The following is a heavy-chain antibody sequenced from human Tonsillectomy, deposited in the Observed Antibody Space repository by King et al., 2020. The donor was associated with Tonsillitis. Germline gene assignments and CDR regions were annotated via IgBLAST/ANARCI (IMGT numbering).Heavy chain of an antibody. J-gene: IGHJ4*02. D-gene: IGHD5-12*01. Sequence: VQLQESGPGLVKPSETLSLTCAVSDYSISSGYYWGWIRQPPGKGLEWIGSIHQSGSTYYNPSLKSRVTISVDTSKNQFSLKVTSVTAADTAVYYCARDSWDMVATVFEYWGQGTLVTVSS. V-gene: IGHV4-38-2*02. CDR2: IHQSGST. CDR1: DYSISSGYY. CDR3: ARDSWDMVATVFEY.